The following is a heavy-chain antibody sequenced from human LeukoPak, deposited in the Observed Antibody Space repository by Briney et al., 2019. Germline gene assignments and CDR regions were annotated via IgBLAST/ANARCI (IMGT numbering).Heavy chain of an antibody. D-gene: IGHD3-22*01. CDR1: GFIFSNYW. V-gene: IGHV3-74*01. Sequence: PGGSLRLSCAASGFIFSNYWMHWVRQAPGKGLVWVSRINSEDSITSYADSVKGRFTISRDNAKSTLHLQMNSLRAEDTAVYYCARGYYDSSGLVDFWGQGTLVTVSS. J-gene: IGHJ4*02. CDR3: ARGYYDSSGLVDF. CDR2: INSEDSIT.